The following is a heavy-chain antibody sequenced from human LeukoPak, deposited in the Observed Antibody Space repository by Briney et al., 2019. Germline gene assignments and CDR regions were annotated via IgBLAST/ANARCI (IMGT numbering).Heavy chain of an antibody. J-gene: IGHJ5*02. CDR1: GGSFSGYY. CDR2: IKHSGST. D-gene: IGHD3-3*02. V-gene: IGHV4-34*01. CDR3: ARGRAFNWFDP. Sequence: SETLSLTCAVYGGSFSGYYWSWIRQPPGKGLEWIGEIKHSGSTNYNPSLKSRVTISVDTSKNQFSLKLSSVTAADTAVYYCARGRAFNWFDPWGQGTLVTVSS.